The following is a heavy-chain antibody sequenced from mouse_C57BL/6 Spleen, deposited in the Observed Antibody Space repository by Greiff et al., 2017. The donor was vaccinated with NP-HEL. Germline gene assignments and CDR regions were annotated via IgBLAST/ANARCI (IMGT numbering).Heavy chain of an antibody. V-gene: IGHV5-4*01. CDR1: GFTFSSYA. Sequence: EVMLVESGGGLVKPGGSLKLSCAASGFTFSSYAMSWVRQTPEKRLEWVATISDGGSYTYYPDNVKGRFTISRDNAKNNLYLQMSHLKSEDTAMYYCAREGLRGGYFDYWGQGTTLTVSS. CDR3: AREGLRGGYFDY. J-gene: IGHJ2*01. CDR2: ISDGGSYT.